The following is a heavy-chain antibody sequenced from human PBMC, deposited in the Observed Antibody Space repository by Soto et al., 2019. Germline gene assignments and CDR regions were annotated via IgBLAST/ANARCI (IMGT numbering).Heavy chain of an antibody. J-gene: IGHJ5*02. Sequence: SETLSLTCTVSGGSISSSSYYWGWIRQPPGKGLEWIGSIYYSGSTYYNPSLKSRVTISVDTSKNQFSLKLSSVTAADTAVYYCARLNSARHIVVVIAMRFWFDPWGQGTLVTVSS. V-gene: IGHV4-39*01. CDR3: ARLNSARHIVVVIAMRFWFDP. CDR1: GGSISSSSYY. CDR2: IYYSGST. D-gene: IGHD2-21*01.